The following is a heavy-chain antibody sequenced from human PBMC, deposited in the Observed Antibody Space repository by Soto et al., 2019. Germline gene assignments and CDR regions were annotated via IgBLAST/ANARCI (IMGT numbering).Heavy chain of an antibody. Sequence: GGSLRLSCAASGFTFSNAWMNWVRQTPGKGLEWVGRIKSKTDGGTTDYAAPVKGRFTISRDDSKNTLYLQMNSLKTEDTAVYYCTTDQDSVPENDYWGQGTLVTVSS. CDR3: TTDQDSVPENDY. J-gene: IGHJ4*02. CDR2: IKSKTDGGTT. CDR1: GFTFSNAW. D-gene: IGHD1-1*01. V-gene: IGHV3-15*07.